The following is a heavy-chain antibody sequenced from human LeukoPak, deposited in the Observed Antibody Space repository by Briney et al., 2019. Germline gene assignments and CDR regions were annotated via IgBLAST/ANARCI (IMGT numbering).Heavy chain of an antibody. CDR2: IYYSGST. V-gene: IGHV4-39*07. D-gene: IGHD3-9*01. CDR1: GGSISSSSYY. J-gene: IGHJ5*02. Sequence: PSETLSLTCTVSGGSISSSSYYWGWIRQPPGKGLEWIGSIYYSGSTYYNPSLKSRVTISVDTSKNQFSLKLSSVTAADTAVYYCARDLRGYDILTGYYDNWFDPWGQGALVTVSS. CDR3: ARDLRGYDILTGYYDNWFDP.